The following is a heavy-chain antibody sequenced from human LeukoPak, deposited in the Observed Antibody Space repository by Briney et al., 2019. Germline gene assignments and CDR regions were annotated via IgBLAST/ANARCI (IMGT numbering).Heavy chain of an antibody. V-gene: IGHV4-59*08. J-gene: IGHJ5*02. CDR2: YSGST. CDR1: GTSITSYH. Sequence: PSETLSLTCTVSGTSITSYHWSWIRQPPGKGLEWIGSYSGSTNYNPSLKSRVTISVDTSKNQFSLKLSSVTAADTAVYYCARHEAWFDPWGRGTLVTVSS. CDR3: ARHEAWFDP.